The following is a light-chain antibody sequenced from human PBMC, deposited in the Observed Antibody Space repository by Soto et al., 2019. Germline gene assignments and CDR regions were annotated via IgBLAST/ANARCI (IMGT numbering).Light chain of an antibody. CDR1: QSVNNAY. Sequence: EIVLTQSPGTLSLSPGERATLSCRASQSVNNAYLAWYQQKPGQAPRLLIYDASNRATGIPDRFSGSGSGTDFTLTISRLEPEDFAVYYCQQYGTSVLTFGGGTKLEI. J-gene: IGKJ4*01. CDR2: DAS. V-gene: IGKV3-20*01. CDR3: QQYGTSVLT.